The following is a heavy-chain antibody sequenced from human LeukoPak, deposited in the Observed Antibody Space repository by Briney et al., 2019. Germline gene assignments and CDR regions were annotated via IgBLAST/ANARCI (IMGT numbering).Heavy chain of an antibody. CDR3: ARVYDFWSGYYEGLRYFDL. CDR2: IYYSGST. J-gene: IGHJ2*01. D-gene: IGHD3-3*01. CDR1: GGSISSYY. Sequence: SQTLSLTCTVSGGSISSYYWSWIRQPPGKGLEWIGYIYYSGSTNYNPSLKSRVTISVDTSKNQFSLKLSSVTAADTAVYYCARVYDFWSGYYEGLRYFDLWGRGTLVTVSS. V-gene: IGHV4-59*01.